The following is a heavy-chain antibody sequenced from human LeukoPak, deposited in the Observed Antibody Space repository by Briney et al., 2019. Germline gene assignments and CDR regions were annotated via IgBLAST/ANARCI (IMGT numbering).Heavy chain of an antibody. D-gene: IGHD3-22*01. CDR1: GFTFSSYA. CDR3: ARAQTVVVITTSRFDY. J-gene: IGHJ4*02. V-gene: IGHV3-30-3*01. CDR2: ISYDGSNK. Sequence: PGRSLRLSCAASGFTFSSYAMHWVRQAPGKGLEWVAVISYDGSNKYYADSVKGRFTISRDNSKNTLYPQMNSLRAEDTAVYYCARAQTVVVITTSRFDYWGQGTLVTVSS.